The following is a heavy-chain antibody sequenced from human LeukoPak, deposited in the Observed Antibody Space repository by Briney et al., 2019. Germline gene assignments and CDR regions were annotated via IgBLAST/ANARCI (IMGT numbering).Heavy chain of an antibody. D-gene: IGHD4-17*01. CDR1: GFTFSGSA. J-gene: IGHJ5*02. CDR2: IRSKANSYAT. CDR3: TRSPCDYSSHYNWFDP. Sequence: GGSLRLSCAASGFTFSGSAMHWVRQASGKGLEWVGRIRSKANSYATAYAASVKGRFTISRDDSKNTAYLQMNSLKTEDTAVYYCTRSPCDYSSHYNWFDPWGQGTLVTVSS. V-gene: IGHV3-73*01.